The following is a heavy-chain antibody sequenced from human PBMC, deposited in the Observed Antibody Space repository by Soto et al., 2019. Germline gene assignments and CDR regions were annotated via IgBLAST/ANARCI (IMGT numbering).Heavy chain of an antibody. Sequence: FMRRSCAAAAVTIDDDAGLWLTELRLRGLEWVSGISWNSGSIGYADSVKGRFTISRDNAKNSLYLQMNSLRAEDTALYDGAKDYRKLSSGWYYCDYWGLGTRVTVS. CDR3: AKDYRKLSSGWYYCDY. J-gene: IGHJ4*02. CDR2: ISWNSGSI. V-gene: IGHV3-9*01. D-gene: IGHD6-19*01. CDR1: AVTIDDDA.